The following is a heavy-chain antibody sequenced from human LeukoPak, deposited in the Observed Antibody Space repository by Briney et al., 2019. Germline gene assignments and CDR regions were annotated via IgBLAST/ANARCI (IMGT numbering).Heavy chain of an antibody. D-gene: IGHD5-12*01. V-gene: IGHV4-59*01. J-gene: IGHJ2*01. Sequence: PSETLSLTCTVSGGSISSYYWSWIRQPPGRGLEWIGYIYYSGSTNYNPSLKSRVTISVDTSKTQFALKLSSVTAADTAVKYCARDRIGATDGAGGYFDLWGRGTLVTVSS. CDR1: GGSISSYY. CDR2: IYYSGST. CDR3: ARDRIGATDGAGGYFDL.